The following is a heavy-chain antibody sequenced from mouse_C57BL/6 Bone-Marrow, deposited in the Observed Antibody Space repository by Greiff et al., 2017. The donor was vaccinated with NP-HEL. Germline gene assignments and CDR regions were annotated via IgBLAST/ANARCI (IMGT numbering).Heavy chain of an antibody. D-gene: IGHD1-1*01. CDR3: ARGGQVITTVVENWYFDV. J-gene: IGHJ1*03. CDR2: INYDGSSN. Sequence: EVHLVESEGGLVQPGSSMKLSCTASGFTFSDYYMAWVRQVPEKGLEWVANINYDGSSNYYLDSLKSRFIISRDNAKNILYLQMSSLKSEDTATYYCARGGQVITTVVENWYFDVWGTGTTVTVSS. CDR1: GFTFSDYY. V-gene: IGHV5-16*01.